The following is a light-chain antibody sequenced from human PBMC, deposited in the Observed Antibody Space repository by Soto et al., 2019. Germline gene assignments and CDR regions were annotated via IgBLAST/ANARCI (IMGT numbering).Light chain of an antibody. J-gene: IGKJ5*01. CDR2: EAS. CDR1: QSINNW. Sequence: DIQMTQSPSALSASVGDRVTITCRASQSINNWLAWYQQKAGKAPKLLIYEASGLESGVPSRFSGSGSGTEFTLTISSLQPEDFATYYCQQLNSYPITFGQGTRLEIK. CDR3: QQLNSYPIT. V-gene: IGKV1-5*03.